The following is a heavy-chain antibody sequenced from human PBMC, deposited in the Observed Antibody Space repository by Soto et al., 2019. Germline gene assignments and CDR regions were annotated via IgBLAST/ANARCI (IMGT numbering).Heavy chain of an antibody. CDR2: IYDSGST. Sequence: PSETLSLTCTVSGGSISSYYWSWIRQPPGKGLEWIGYIYDSGSTNYNPSLKSRVTISVDTSRNQFSLKVNSVTAADTAMYYCARRAVVAVTGSLDNWLDPWGQGILVTVSS. V-gene: IGHV4-59*01. D-gene: IGHD2-21*01. J-gene: IGHJ5*02. CDR1: GGSISSYY. CDR3: ARRAVVAVTGSLDNWLDP.